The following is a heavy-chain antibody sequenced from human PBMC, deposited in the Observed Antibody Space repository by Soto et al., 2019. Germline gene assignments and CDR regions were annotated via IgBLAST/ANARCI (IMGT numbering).Heavy chain of an antibody. CDR3: AGFYFDWFALPDY. V-gene: IGHV4-39*01. J-gene: IGHJ4*02. CDR1: GGSISSSSYY. Sequence: SETLSLTCTVSGGSISSSSYYWGWIRQPPGRGLEWIGSIYYSGSTYYNPSLKSRVTISVDTSKNQFSLKLSSVTAADTAVYYCAGFYFDWFALPDYWGQGTLVTVSS. D-gene: IGHD3-9*01. CDR2: IYYSGST.